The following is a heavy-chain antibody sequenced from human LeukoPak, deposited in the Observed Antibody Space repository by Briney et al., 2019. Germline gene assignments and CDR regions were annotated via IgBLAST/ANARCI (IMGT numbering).Heavy chain of an antibody. Sequence: AETLSLTCTVSGGSIRSYYWSWIRLPPGKGLEWIGYIDNSGSTNYNPSLKSRVTISVDTSKNQFSLKLSSVTAADTAVYYCAAVVVGAFGANNYFDYWGQGTLVTVSA. CDR3: AAVVVGAFGANNYFDY. CDR1: GGSIRSYY. D-gene: IGHD2-15*01. J-gene: IGHJ4*02. V-gene: IGHV4-59*01. CDR2: IDNSGST.